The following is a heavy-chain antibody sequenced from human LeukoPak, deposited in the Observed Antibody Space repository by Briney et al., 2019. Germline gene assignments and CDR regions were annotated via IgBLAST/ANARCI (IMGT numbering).Heavy chain of an antibody. J-gene: IGHJ4*02. CDR1: GGSISTYY. Sequence: SETLSLTCIVSGGSISTYYWRWIRQPPGKGLEWIGYIYYSGSTNYNPSLKSRVTRSVDTSNNQFSLKLRSVTAADTAVYHCAKDASDTVTTYSYFDYWGQGTLVTVSS. V-gene: IGHV4-59*01. CDR2: IYYSGST. D-gene: IGHD4-11*01. CDR3: AKDASDTVTTYSYFDY.